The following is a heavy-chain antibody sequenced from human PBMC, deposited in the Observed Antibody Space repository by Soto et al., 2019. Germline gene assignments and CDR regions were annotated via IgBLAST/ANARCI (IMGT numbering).Heavy chain of an antibody. CDR2: ISGSGGST. CDR3: AKDRAVGAKYYFDY. V-gene: IGHV3-23*01. D-gene: IGHD1-26*01. CDR1: GFTFSSYA. Sequence: GGSLRLSCAASGFTFSSYAMSWVRQAPGKGLEWVSAISGSGGSTYYADSVKGRFTIARDNSKNTLYLQMNSLRAEDTAVYHCAKDRAVGAKYYFDYWGQGTLVTVSS. J-gene: IGHJ4*02.